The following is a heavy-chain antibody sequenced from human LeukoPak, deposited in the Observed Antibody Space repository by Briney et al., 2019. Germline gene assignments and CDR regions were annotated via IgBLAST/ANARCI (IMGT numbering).Heavy chain of an antibody. D-gene: IGHD2-15*01. CDR3: ARSVAASRDY. Sequence: GGSLRLSCAASGFTFNSHAMTWVRQAPGKGREWVSGISDSGGSTYYADSVKGRFTISRDNSRNTLYLQMNSLRAEDTALYYCARSVAASRDYWGQGTLVTVSS. V-gene: IGHV3-23*01. CDR1: GFTFNSHA. J-gene: IGHJ4*02. CDR2: ISDSGGST.